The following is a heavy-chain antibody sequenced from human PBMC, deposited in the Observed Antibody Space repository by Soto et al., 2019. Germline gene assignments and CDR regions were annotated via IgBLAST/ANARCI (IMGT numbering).Heavy chain of an antibody. D-gene: IGHD3-22*01. Sequence: GGSLRLSCVASGFTFDDYAMHWVRQAPGKGLEWVAGINWNSGSIGYADSVKGRFTISRDNAKKSLYLQMNSLRAEDTALYYCAKNYYYESSGYSPFDYWGQGTLVTASS. CDR1: GFTFDDYA. CDR3: AKNYYYESSGYSPFDY. V-gene: IGHV3-9*01. J-gene: IGHJ4*02. CDR2: INWNSGSI.